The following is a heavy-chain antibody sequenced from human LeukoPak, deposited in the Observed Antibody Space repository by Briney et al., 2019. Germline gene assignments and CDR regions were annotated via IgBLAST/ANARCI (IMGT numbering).Heavy chain of an antibody. CDR3: ARTTIVGATAYDY. Sequence: SVKVSCKASGGTFSRYAISWVRQAPGQGLEWMGRIIPILGIANYAQKFQGRVTITADKSTSTAYMELSSLRSEDTAVHYCARTTIVGATAYDYWGQGTLVPVSS. J-gene: IGHJ4*02. V-gene: IGHV1-69*04. CDR2: IIPILGIA. CDR1: GGTFSRYA. D-gene: IGHD1-26*01.